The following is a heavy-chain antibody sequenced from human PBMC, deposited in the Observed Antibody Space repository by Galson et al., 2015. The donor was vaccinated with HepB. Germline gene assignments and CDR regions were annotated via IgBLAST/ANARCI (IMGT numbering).Heavy chain of an antibody. D-gene: IGHD5-12*01. CDR2: IYYSGST. J-gene: IGHJ4*02. Sequence: ETLSLTCTVSGGSISSSSYYWGWIHQPPGKGLEWIGSIYYSGSTYYNPSLKSRVTISVDTSKNQFSLKLSSVTAADTAVYYCARSHSGYDFDAYFDYWGQGTLVTVSS. CDR3: ARSHSGYDFDAYFDY. V-gene: IGHV4-39*07. CDR1: GGSISSSSYY.